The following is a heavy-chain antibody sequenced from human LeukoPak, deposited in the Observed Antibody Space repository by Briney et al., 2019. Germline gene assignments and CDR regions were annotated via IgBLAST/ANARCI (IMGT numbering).Heavy chain of an antibody. J-gene: IGHJ5*02. Sequence: GASVKVSCKASGYTFTSYGISWVRQAPGQGLEWMGWISSYNGNTNYAQKLQGRVTMTTDTSTSTAYMELRSLRSEDTAVYYCARDNPPFDYGGAHPWFDPWGRGTLVTVSS. CDR2: ISSYNGNT. D-gene: IGHD4-17*01. CDR1: GYTFTSYG. CDR3: ARDNPPFDYGGAHPWFDP. V-gene: IGHV1-18*01.